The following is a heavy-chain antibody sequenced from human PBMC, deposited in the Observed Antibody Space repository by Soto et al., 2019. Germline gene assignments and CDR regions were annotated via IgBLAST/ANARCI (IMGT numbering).Heavy chain of an antibody. CDR3: ARDDGDYYYDSSGYSTFDY. V-gene: IGHV1-18*01. D-gene: IGHD3-22*01. CDR1: GYTFTSYG. J-gene: IGHJ4*02. CDR2: ISAYNGNT. Sequence: ASVKVSCKASGYTFTSYGISWVRQAPGQGLEWMGWISAYNGNTNYAQKLQGRVTMTTDTSTSTAYMELRSLRSDDTAVYYCARDDGDYYYDSSGYSTFDYWGQGTLVTVSS.